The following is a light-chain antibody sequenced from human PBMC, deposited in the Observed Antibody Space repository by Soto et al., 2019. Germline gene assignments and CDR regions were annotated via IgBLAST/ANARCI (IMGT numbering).Light chain of an antibody. Sequence: LMTQSPDSLSVSPGETATLSCRASQSLNTDLAWYQQKPGQAPRLLRYGASTRATGISTRFSGGGSGTEFTLTISGLQSGDSAVYYCQQYKSWPPITFGQGTLLEVK. CDR2: GAS. CDR1: QSLNTD. J-gene: IGKJ5*01. V-gene: IGKV3-15*01. CDR3: QQYKSWPPIT.